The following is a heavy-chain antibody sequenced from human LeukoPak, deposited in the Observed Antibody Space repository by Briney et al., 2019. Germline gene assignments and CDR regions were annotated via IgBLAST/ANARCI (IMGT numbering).Heavy chain of an antibody. V-gene: IGHV4-34*01. Sequence: SETLSLICADYGGSFSGYYWSWIRQPPRKGLEWIGELNHSGSTNYNASLKSRVTISVDTSKNQFSLRLSSVTAADTAVYYCAPRGDIEHSYGYGKWFDPWGQGTRVTVSS. CDR1: GGSFSGYY. CDR2: LNHSGST. J-gene: IGHJ5*02. CDR3: APRGDIEHSYGYGKWFDP. D-gene: IGHD5-18*01.